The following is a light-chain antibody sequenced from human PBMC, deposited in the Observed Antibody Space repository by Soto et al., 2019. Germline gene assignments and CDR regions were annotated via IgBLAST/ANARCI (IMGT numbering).Light chain of an antibody. J-gene: IGKJ2*01. Sequence: EIVLTQSPDTLSLSPRERATLSCRVSQSVGTYLVWYQQKPGQAPRLLIYGASNRTPGIPARFSGSGSGTDFTLTISSPEPEDYEVYDCQHRSNGFGQGTKLEIK. CDR1: QSVGTY. CDR3: QHRSNG. CDR2: GAS. V-gene: IGKV3-11*01.